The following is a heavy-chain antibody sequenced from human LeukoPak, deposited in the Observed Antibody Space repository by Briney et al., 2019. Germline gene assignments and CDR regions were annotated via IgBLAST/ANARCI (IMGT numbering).Heavy chain of an antibody. D-gene: IGHD3-10*01. CDR1: GYTFTGYY. CDR2: INPNSGGT. Sequence: GASVKVSCKASGYTFTGYYMHWVRQAPGQGLEWMGWINPNSGGTNYAQKFQGRVTMTRDTSISTAYMELSRLRSDDTAVYYCARWXGELLNNWFDPWGQGTLVTVSS. V-gene: IGHV1-2*02. J-gene: IGHJ5*02. CDR3: ARWXGELLNNWFDP.